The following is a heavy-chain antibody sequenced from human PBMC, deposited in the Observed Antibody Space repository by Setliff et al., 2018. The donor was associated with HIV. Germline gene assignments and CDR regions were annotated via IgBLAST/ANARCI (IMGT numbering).Heavy chain of an antibody. CDR2: IFYTGST. D-gene: IGHD3-22*01. CDR3: GRQVPVPGVAVTPIDY. Sequence: KPSETLSLTCTVSGGSISSYYWTWLRQFPGKGLERIGFIFYTGSTTYNPSLNSRVTISVDTSKNQFSLKLSSVTAADTAVYYCGRQVPVPGVAVTPIDYWGQGTLVTVSS. V-gene: IGHV4-59*08. CDR1: GGSISSYY. J-gene: IGHJ4*02.